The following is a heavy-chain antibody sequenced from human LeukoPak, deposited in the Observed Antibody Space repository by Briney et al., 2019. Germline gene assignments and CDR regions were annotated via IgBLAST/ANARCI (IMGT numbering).Heavy chain of an antibody. Sequence: GGSLRLSCAASGFTFSSYAMSWVRQAPGKGLEWVSAISGSGGSTYYADSVKGRFTISRDNSKNTLYPQMNSLRAEDTAVYYCAKDRTYYDFWSGYPNWFDPWGQGTLVTVSS. CDR1: GFTFSSYA. CDR3: AKDRTYYDFWSGYPNWFDP. CDR2: ISGSGGST. D-gene: IGHD3-3*01. J-gene: IGHJ5*02. V-gene: IGHV3-23*01.